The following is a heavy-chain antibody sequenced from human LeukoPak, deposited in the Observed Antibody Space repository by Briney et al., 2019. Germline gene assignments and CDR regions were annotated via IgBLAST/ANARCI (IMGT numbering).Heavy chain of an antibody. CDR1: GFAFSTYA. CDR2: VSYDGGSK. CDR3: ARVKGGIAAAGNYFDY. D-gene: IGHD6-13*01. Sequence: GRSLRLSCAASGFAFSTYAMHWVRQGPGKGLEWVALVSYDGGSKYYADSVKGRITISRDNSKNTLHLQMNGLRSEDTGVYYCARVKGGIAAAGNYFDYWGQGTLVTVSS. V-gene: IGHV3-30-3*01. J-gene: IGHJ4*02.